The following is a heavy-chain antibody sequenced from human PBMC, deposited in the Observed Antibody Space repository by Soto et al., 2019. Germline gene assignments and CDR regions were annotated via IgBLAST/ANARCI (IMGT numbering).Heavy chain of an antibody. CDR2: IIPIFGTA. J-gene: IGHJ4*02. D-gene: IGHD1-26*01. CDR1: GGTFSSYA. Sequence: VASVKVSCKASGGTFSSYAISWVRQAPGQGLEWMGGIIPIFGTANYAQKFQGRVTITADESTSTAYMELSSLRSEDTAVYYCASVTSIVGATNDYWGQGTLVTVSS. CDR3: ASVTSIVGATNDY. V-gene: IGHV1-69*13.